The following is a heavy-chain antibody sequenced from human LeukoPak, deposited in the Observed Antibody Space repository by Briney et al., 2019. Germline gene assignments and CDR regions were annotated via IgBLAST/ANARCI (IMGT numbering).Heavy chain of an antibody. D-gene: IGHD6-13*01. CDR1: GYTLTELS. J-gene: IGHJ5*02. V-gene: IGHV1-24*01. Sequence: ASVKVSCKVSGYTLTELSMHWVRQAPGKGLEWMGGFDPEDGETIYAQKFQGRVTMTEDTSTDTAYMELSSLRSEDTAVYYCATASPIAAAATGRFDPWGQGTLVTVSS. CDR3: ATASPIAAAATGRFDP. CDR2: FDPEDGET.